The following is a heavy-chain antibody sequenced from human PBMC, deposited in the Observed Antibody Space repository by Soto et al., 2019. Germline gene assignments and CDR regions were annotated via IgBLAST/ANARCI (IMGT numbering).Heavy chain of an antibody. D-gene: IGHD1-26*01. CDR3: ARDGGGRVGATLYDY. Sequence: QVQLVQSGAEVRKPGASVQLSCKTSGYTFTGFAVHWVRQAPGQSLEWMGWLTAGNGNRRYSQKFQGRVTITSDTFATTSYMELSSLTSEVTAVYFCARDGGGRVGATLYDYWGQGTLVTVSA. CDR2: LTAGNGNR. CDR1: GYTFTGFA. J-gene: IGHJ4*02. V-gene: IGHV1-3*01.